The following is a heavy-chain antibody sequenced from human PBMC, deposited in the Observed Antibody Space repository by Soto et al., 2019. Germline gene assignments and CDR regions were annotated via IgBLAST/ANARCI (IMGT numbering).Heavy chain of an antibody. Sequence: ASVKVSCKASGYTFTSYAMHWVRQAPGQRLEWMGWINAGNGNTKYSQKFQGRVTITRDTSASTAYMELSSLRSEDTAVYYCAGDGKYCSSTSCYAGYYYYYMDVWGKGTTVTVSS. CDR1: GYTFTSYA. CDR2: INAGNGNT. J-gene: IGHJ6*03. CDR3: AGDGKYCSSTSCYAGYYYYYMDV. D-gene: IGHD2-2*01. V-gene: IGHV1-3*01.